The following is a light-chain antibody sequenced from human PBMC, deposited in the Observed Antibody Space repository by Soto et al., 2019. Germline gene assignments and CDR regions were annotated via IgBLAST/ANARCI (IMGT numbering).Light chain of an antibody. CDR3: QQRSNWPLT. J-gene: IGKJ2*01. Sequence: EIVLTQSPATLSLSPGERATLSCRASQSVGSYLAWYQQKPGQAPRLLIYDASDRATGSPARFSGSGSGTDFTLTISSLEPEDFAVYYCQQRSNWPLTFCQGTKLEIK. V-gene: IGKV3-11*01. CDR2: DAS. CDR1: QSVGSY.